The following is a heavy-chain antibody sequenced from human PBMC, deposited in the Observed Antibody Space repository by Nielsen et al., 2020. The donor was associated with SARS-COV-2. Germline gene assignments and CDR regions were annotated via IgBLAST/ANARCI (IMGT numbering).Heavy chain of an antibody. Sequence: YSPSFQGQVTISVDKSISTAYLHWASLKASDTAMYYCARPTGDTYNSFDVWGQGTQVTVSS. V-gene: IGHV5-51*01. D-gene: IGHD5-24*01. CDR3: ARPTGDTYNSFDV. J-gene: IGHJ4*02.